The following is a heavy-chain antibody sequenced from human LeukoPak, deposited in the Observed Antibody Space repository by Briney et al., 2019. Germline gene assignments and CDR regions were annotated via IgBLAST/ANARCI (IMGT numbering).Heavy chain of an antibody. CDR3: ARQQEYSSGWYEPGEAFDI. J-gene: IGHJ3*02. D-gene: IGHD6-19*01. V-gene: IGHV4-39*01. CDR1: GGSISSSSYY. Sequence: PSETLSLTCTVSGGSISSSSYYWGWIRQPPGKGLEWIGSIYYSGSTYYNPSLKSRVTISVDTSKNQFSLKLSSVTAADTAVYYCARQQEYSSGWYEPGEAFDIWGQGTMVTVSS. CDR2: IYYSGST.